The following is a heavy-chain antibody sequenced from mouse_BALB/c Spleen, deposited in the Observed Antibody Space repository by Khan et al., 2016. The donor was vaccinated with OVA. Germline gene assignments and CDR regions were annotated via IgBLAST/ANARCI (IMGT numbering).Heavy chain of an antibody. CDR3: ARRYYGSSYVVFDY. CDR2: INPDSSTI. V-gene: IGHV4-1*02. D-gene: IGHD1-1*01. J-gene: IGHJ2*01. Sequence: EVQLQESGGGLVQPGGSLKLSCAASGFDFSRYWMSWVRQAPGKGLEWIGEINPDSSTINYTPSLKDKFIISRDNAKNTLYLQMSKVRSEDTALXYCARRYYGSSYVVFDYWGQGTTLTVSS. CDR1: GFDFSRYW.